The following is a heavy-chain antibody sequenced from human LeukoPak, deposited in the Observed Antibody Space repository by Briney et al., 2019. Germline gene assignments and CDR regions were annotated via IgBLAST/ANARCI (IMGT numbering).Heavy chain of an antibody. CDR3: ARDGPQLERRPHDAFDI. J-gene: IGHJ3*02. V-gene: IGHV3-66*02. Sequence: GGSLRLPCAASGFTVSSNYMSWVRQAPGKGLEWVSVIYSGGSTYYADSVKGRFTISRDNSKNTLYLQMNSLRAEDTAVYYCARDGPQLERRPHDAFDIWGQGTMVTVSS. CDR2: IYSGGST. CDR1: GFTVSSNY. D-gene: IGHD1-1*01.